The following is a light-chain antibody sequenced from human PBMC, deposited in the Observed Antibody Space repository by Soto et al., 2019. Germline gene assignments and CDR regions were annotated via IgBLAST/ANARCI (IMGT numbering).Light chain of an antibody. CDR1: QDISNY. J-gene: IGKJ5*01. V-gene: IGKV1-39*01. CDR2: AAS. CDR3: QHIYSPPHT. Sequence: IQMTQSPSDMSASVGDRVTISCRASQDISNYLNWYRQKPGKAPQALIYAASKLEAGVPSRFSGSGSGTDFTLTISSLQPEDSATYYCQHIYSPPHTFGQGTRLEIK.